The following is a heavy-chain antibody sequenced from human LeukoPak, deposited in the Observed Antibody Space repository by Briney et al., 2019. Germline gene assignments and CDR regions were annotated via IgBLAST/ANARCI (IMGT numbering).Heavy chain of an antibody. D-gene: IGHD3-9*01. Sequence: GSSVKVSCKASGGTFSSYAISWVRQAPGQGLEWMGGIIPIFGTANYAQKFQGRVTITTDESTSTAYMELSSLRSEDTAVYYCVRGAQLRYFDWLLFGWGQGTLVTVSS. CDR3: VRGAQLRYFDWLLFG. CDR1: GGTFSSYA. V-gene: IGHV1-69*05. CDR2: IIPIFGTA. J-gene: IGHJ4*02.